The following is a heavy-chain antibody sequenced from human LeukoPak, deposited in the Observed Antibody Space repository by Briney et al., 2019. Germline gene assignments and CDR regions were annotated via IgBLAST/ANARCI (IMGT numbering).Heavy chain of an antibody. CDR1: GLTLSSYA. D-gene: IGHD2-21*01. CDR2: LSGSGGST. V-gene: IGHV3-23*01. CDR3: AKDYHMWWL. J-gene: IGHJ4*02. Sequence: PGGCLRLSRAASGLTLSSYAMSWVRQAPGKGLEWVSALSGSGGSTYYADSVKGRFTISRDNSKNTLYLHMNSLRAEDTAVYYCAKDYHMWWLWGQRTLVTAS.